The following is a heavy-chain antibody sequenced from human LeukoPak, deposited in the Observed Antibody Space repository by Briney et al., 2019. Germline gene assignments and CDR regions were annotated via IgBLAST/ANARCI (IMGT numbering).Heavy chain of an antibody. V-gene: IGHV3-9*01. CDR1: GFTFDDYA. CDR2: INWNSDSI. Sequence: GGSLRLSCAVSGFTFDDYAMHWVRHVPGKGLEWVSGINWNSDSIGYADSVKGRFTTSRDNAKNSLYLQMNSLRAEDTAFYYCAINGGGDSGYGNFDYWGQGTLVTVSS. D-gene: IGHD5-12*01. CDR3: AINGGGDSGYGNFDY. J-gene: IGHJ4*02.